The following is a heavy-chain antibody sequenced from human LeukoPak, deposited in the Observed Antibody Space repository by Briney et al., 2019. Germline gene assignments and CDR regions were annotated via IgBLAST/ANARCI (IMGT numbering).Heavy chain of an antibody. J-gene: IGHJ4*02. CDR1: GFTFSGHW. D-gene: IGHD1-14*01. CDR2: INQGGSDK. V-gene: IGHV3-7*01. Sequence: PGGSLRLSCAASGFTFSGHWMSWVRQAPGKGLEWVANINQGGSDKYYVDSVKGRFTISRDNANNLLYLQVNSLRGEDTAVYYCTRDRSRAEDDWGQGTLVTVYS. CDR3: TRDRSRAEDD.